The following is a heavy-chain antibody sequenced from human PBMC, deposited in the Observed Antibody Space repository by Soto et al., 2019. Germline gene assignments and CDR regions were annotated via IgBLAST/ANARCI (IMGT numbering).Heavy chain of an antibody. D-gene: IGHD6-19*01. V-gene: IGHV5-51*01. CDR1: GDSFTGFW. J-gene: IGHJ4*01. CDR3: ARQPPLDRRVWYD. CDR2: IYPRDSDI. Sequence: PGASLKISCKVFGDSFTGFWIGWVRQMPGKGLEWVASIYPRDSDIRYNPSFQGQVTISADRSTTTAYLQWSSLKASDTAIYYCARQPPLDRRVWYDWGHGTLVTVSS.